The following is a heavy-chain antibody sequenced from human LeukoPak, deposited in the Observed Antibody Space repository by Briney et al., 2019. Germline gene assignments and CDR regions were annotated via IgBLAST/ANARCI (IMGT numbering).Heavy chain of an antibody. Sequence: PSETLSLTCTVSGYSISSGYYWGWIRQPPGKGLEWIGSIYHSGSTNYNPSLKSRVTISVDTSKNQFSLKLSSVTAADTAVYYCAREQRVGYFDYWGQGTLVTVSS. J-gene: IGHJ4*02. CDR3: AREQRVGYFDY. V-gene: IGHV4-38-2*02. D-gene: IGHD3-16*01. CDR2: IYHSGST. CDR1: GYSISSGYY.